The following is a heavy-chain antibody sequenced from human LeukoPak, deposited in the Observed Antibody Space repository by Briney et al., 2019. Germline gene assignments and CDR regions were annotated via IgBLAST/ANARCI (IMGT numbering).Heavy chain of an antibody. Sequence: PGGSLRLSCAASGFTFSTYWMSWVRQAPGKGLEWVANINQGGSESYYVDSVKGRFTISRDNAKNSLYLQMNSLRAEDTAVYYCARDSASSDAPDAFDIWGQGTMVTVSS. J-gene: IGHJ3*02. V-gene: IGHV3-7*01. CDR1: GFTFSTYW. D-gene: IGHD3-22*01. CDR2: INQGGSES. CDR3: ARDSASSDAPDAFDI.